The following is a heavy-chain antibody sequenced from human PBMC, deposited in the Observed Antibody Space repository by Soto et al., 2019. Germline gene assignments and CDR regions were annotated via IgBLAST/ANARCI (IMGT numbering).Heavy chain of an antibody. CDR2: IVVGSGNT. CDR3: ADSSSYYDFWSRYAAYYYYGMDV. J-gene: IGHJ6*02. Sequence: SVKVSCKASGFTFTSSSVQWVRQARGQRVEWIGWIVVGSGNTNYAQKVQERVTITRDMSTSTAYMELSSLRSEDTAVYYCADSSSYYDFWSRYAAYYYYGMDVWGQGTTVTVSS. D-gene: IGHD3-3*01. CDR1: GFTFTSSS. V-gene: IGHV1-58*01.